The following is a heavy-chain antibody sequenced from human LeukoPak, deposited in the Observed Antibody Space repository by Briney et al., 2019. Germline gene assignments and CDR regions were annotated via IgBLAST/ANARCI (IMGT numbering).Heavy chain of an antibody. V-gene: IGHV3-7*01. CDR1: GFTFSSYW. CDR2: IKQDGSEK. J-gene: IGHJ6*03. CDR3: ARTPNYYYYYYYMDV. Sequence: SGGSLRLSCAASGFTFSSYWMSWVRQAPGKGLEWVANIKQDGSEKYYVDSVKGRFTISRDNAKNSLYLQMNSLRAEDTAVYYCARTPNYYYYYYYMDVWGKGTTVTASS. D-gene: IGHD4/OR15-4a*01.